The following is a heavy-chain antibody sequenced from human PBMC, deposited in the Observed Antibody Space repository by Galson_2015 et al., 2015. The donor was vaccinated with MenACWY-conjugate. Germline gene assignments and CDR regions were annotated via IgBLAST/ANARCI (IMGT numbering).Heavy chain of an antibody. CDR3: ARGVRAGASWYRGWFDP. V-gene: IGHV4-39*07. Sequence: ETLSLTCTVSSGSINSSSSFWGWIRQPPGKGLECIGTIYYSGYTYYNPSLKSRVTTSVDTSKNQFSLKLSSVTAADTAVYYCARGVRAGASWYRGWFDPWGQGTLVTVSS. CDR2: IYYSGYT. J-gene: IGHJ5*02. D-gene: IGHD6-13*01. CDR1: SGSINSSSSF.